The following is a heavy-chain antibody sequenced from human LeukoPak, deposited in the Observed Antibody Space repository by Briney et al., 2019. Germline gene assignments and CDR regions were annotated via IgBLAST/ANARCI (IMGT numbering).Heavy chain of an antibody. D-gene: IGHD6-19*01. V-gene: IGHV1-2*02. Sequence: ASVKVSCKASGYTFTDYYMHWVRQAPGQGLEWMGWINPNSGGANYAQKFQGRVTMTRDTSISTAYMELSRLTSDDTAVYYCARGVAGPYYYYYMDVWGRGTTVTVSS. J-gene: IGHJ6*03. CDR3: ARGVAGPYYYYYMDV. CDR2: INPNSGGA. CDR1: GYTFTDYY.